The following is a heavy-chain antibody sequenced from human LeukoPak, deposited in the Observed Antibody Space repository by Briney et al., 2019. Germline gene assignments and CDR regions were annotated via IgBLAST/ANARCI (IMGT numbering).Heavy chain of an antibody. J-gene: IGHJ4*02. D-gene: IGHD6-13*01. CDR2: IYYSGST. V-gene: IGHV4-59*05. CDR3: ARVSLSSSWNPYYFDC. Sequence: SETLSLTCTVSGGSISSYYWSWIRQPPGKGLEWIGSIYYSGSTYYNPSLKSRVTISVDTSKNQFSLKLSSVTAADTAVYYCARVSLSSSWNPYYFDCWGQGTLVTVSS. CDR1: GGSISSYY.